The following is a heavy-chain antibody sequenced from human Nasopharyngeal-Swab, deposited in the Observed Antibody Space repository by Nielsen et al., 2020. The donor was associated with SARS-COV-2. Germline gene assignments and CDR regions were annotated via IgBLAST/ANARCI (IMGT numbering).Heavy chain of an antibody. CDR3: ARTGYSSGWYPAAGAFDI. CDR1: GFTFDDYA. V-gene: IGHV3-9*01. Sequence: SLKISCAASGFTFDDYAMHWVRQAPGRGLEWVSGISWNSGSIGYADSVKGRFTISRDNAKNSLYLQMNSLRAEDTALYYCARTGYSSGWYPAAGAFDIWGQGTMVTVSS. D-gene: IGHD6-19*01. CDR2: ISWNSGSI. J-gene: IGHJ3*02.